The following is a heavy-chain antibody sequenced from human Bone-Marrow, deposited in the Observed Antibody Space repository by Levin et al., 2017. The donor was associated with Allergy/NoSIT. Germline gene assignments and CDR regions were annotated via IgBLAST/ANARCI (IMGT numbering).Heavy chain of an antibody. V-gene: IGHV3-43D*04. D-gene: IGHD3-16*02. J-gene: IGHJ4*02. CDR2: ISWDGGST. CDR1: GFTFDDYA. CDR3: AKDLFGGVIVDLRGGSLDS. Sequence: PGGSLRLSCAASGFTFDDYAMHWVRQAPGKGLEWVSLISWDGGSTYYADSVKGRFTISRDNSKNSLYLQMNSLRAEDTALYYCAKDLFGGVIVDLRGGSLDSWGQGTLVTVSS.